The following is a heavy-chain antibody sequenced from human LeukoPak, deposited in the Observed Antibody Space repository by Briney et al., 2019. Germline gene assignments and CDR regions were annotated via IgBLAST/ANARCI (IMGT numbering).Heavy chain of an antibody. CDR2: IYTSGST. CDR3: ARASESRSSGWRAYYYYYMDV. Sequence: SETLSLTCTVSGGSISSGSYYWSWIRQPAGKGLEWIGRIYTSGSTNYNPSLKSRVTISVDTSKNQFSLKLSSVTAADTAVYYCARASESRSSGWRAYYYYYMDVWGKGTTVTISS. V-gene: IGHV4-61*02. J-gene: IGHJ6*03. D-gene: IGHD6-19*01. CDR1: GGSISSGSYY.